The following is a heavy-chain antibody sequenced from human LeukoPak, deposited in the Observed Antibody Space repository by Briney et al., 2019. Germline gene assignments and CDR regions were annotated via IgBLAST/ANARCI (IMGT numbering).Heavy chain of an antibody. V-gene: IGHV3-30*04. Sequence: PGGSLRLSCAASGFTFSSYAMHWVRQAPGKGLEWVAVISYDGSNKYYADSVKGRFTISRDNSKNTLYLQMNSLRAEDTAVYYCAWEVRGAHPRQFDYWGQGTLVTVSP. J-gene: IGHJ4*02. CDR2: ISYDGSNK. CDR1: GFTFSSYA. D-gene: IGHD3-10*01. CDR3: AWEVRGAHPRQFDY.